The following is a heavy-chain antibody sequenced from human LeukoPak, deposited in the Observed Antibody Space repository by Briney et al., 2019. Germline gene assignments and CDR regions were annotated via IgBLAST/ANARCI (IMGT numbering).Heavy chain of an antibody. J-gene: IGHJ4*02. V-gene: IGHV5-51*01. D-gene: IGHD6-19*01. Sequence: GESLKISCKGSGYSFTSYWIGWVRQMPGKGLEWMGIIYPGDSGTRYSPSFQGQVTISADKSISTAYLQWSSLKASDTAMYYCARHAKPGSGWYPIYSDYWGQGTLVTVSS. CDR3: ARHAKPGSGWYPIYSDY. CDR1: GYSFTSYW. CDR2: IYPGDSGT.